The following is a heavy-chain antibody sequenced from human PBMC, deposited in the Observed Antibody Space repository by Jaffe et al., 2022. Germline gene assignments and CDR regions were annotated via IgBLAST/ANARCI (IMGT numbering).Heavy chain of an antibody. Sequence: QVTLKESGPVLVKPTETLTLTCTVSGFSLSNARMGVSWIRQPPGKALEWLAHIFSNDEKSYSTSLKSRLTISKDTSKSQVVLTMTNMDPVDTATYYCARIWYPRHFGYKNYYYMDVWGKGTTVTVSS. CDR1: GFSLSNARMG. D-gene: IGHD5-12*01. V-gene: IGHV2-26*01. CDR3: ARIWYPRHFGYKNYYYMDV. CDR2: IFSNDEK. J-gene: IGHJ6*03.